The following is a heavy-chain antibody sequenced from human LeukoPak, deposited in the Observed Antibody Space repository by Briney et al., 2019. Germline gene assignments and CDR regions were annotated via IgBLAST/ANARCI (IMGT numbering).Heavy chain of an antibody. Sequence: GGSLRLSCAASGFTFSSYSMNWVRQAPGKGLEWVSSISSSSSYIYYADSVKGRFTISRDNAKDSLYLQMNSLRAEDTAVYYCAIWVVTGDYGDAFDIWGQGTMVTVSS. D-gene: IGHD2-21*02. CDR1: GFTFSSYS. CDR2: ISSSSSYI. V-gene: IGHV3-21*01. J-gene: IGHJ3*02. CDR3: AIWVVTGDYGDAFDI.